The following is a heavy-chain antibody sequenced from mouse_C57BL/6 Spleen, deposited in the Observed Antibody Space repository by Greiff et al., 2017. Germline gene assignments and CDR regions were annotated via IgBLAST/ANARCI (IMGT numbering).Heavy chain of an antibody. CDR3: ARAGYSIYAMDY. V-gene: IGHV1-64*01. Sequence: QVQLQQSGAELVKPGASVKLSCKASGYTFTSYWMHWVKQRPGQGLEWIGMIHPNSGSTNYNEKFKSKATLTVDKSSGTAYMQLSSLTSEDSAVYSCARAGYSIYAMDYWGQGTSVTVSS. CDR2: IHPNSGST. CDR1: GYTFTSYW. J-gene: IGHJ4*01. D-gene: IGHD2-5*01.